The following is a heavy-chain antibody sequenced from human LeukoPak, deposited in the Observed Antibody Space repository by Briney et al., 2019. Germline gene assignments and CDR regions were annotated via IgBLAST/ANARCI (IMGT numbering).Heavy chain of an antibody. V-gene: IGHV3-66*02. CDR3: VRSRTGYYFDY. D-gene: IGHD1-1*01. CDR1: GFTVSSNY. CDR2: IYSGGST. J-gene: IGHJ4*02. Sequence: GGSLRLSCAASGFTVSSNYMSWVRQAPGKGLGWVSVIYSGGSTYYADSVKGRFTISRDNSKNTLYLQMNSLRAEDTAVYYCVRSRTGYYFDYWGQGTLVTVSS.